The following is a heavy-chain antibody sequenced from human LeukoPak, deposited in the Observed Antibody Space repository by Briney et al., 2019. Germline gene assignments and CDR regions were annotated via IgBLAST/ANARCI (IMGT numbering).Heavy chain of an antibody. J-gene: IGHJ1*01. CDR3: ARDSLQLRYFDWPRLGPEYFQH. CDR1: GFTFSSYE. CDR2: ISSSGSTI. D-gene: IGHD3-9*01. V-gene: IGHV3-48*03. Sequence: PGGSLRLSCAASGFTFSSYEMNWVRQAPGKRLEWVSYISSSGSTIYYADSVKGRFTISRDNAKNSLYLQMNSLRAEDTAVYYCARDSLQLRYFDWPRLGPEYFQHWGQGTLVTVSS.